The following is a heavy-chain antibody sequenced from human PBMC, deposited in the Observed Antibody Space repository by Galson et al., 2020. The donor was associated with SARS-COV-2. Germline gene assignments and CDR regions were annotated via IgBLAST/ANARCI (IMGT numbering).Heavy chain of an antibody. CDR3: ARDFTPYDYIWGAFDY. D-gene: IGHD3-16*01. CDR1: GFTFSNYA. CDR2: ISYDGHNK. V-gene: IGHV3-30*01. J-gene: IGHJ4*02. Sequence: AGSLRLSCAASGFTFSNYAMHWVRQAPGKGLEWVAVISYDGHNKYYAESVKGRFTISRDNSKSTLFLQMNSLRAEDTAVYYCARDFTPYDYIWGAFDYWGQETLVTVSS.